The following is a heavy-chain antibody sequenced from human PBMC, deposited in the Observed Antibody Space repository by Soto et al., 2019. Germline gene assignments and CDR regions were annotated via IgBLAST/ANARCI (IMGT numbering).Heavy chain of an antibody. Sequence: ASVKVSCKASGYTLINYYIHWVRQAPGQGPEWMGTINPRGGTTSYAQKFQGRVTMTRDTSTSTVYMELSSLRSEDTGVYYCAKDLGSRTYQLDYWGQGTLVTVSS. J-gene: IGHJ4*01. V-gene: IGHV1-46*01. D-gene: IGHD3-10*01. CDR3: AKDLGSRTYQLDY. CDR1: GYTLINYY. CDR2: INPRGGTT.